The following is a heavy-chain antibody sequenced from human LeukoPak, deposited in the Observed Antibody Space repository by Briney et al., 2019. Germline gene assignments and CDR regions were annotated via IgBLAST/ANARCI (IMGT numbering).Heavy chain of an antibody. CDR2: INSDGSST. V-gene: IGHV3-74*01. J-gene: IGHJ4*02. CDR3: ARDRLHYGEYEKTFDY. D-gene: IGHD4-17*01. CDR1: RFTFSTYW. Sequence: GGSLRLSCAASRFTFSTYWMHWVRQAPGKGLVWVSRINSDGSSTGYADSVKGRFTISRDNAKNTLYLQMNSLRAEDTAVYYCARDRLHYGEYEKTFDYWGQGTLVSVPS.